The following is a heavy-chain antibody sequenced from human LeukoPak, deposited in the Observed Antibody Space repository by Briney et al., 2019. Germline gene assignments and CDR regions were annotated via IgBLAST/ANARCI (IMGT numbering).Heavy chain of an antibody. V-gene: IGHV4-39*01. CDR1: GGSISSSSNY. J-gene: IGHJ4*02. Sequence: SETLSLTCTVSGGSISSSSNYWGWIRQPPGKRLEWMGGIYYSGSTYYNPSLKGRVTISVDTSKNQFSLKVTSVTAADTAVYYCARHLYDFWSGYYQPRHFDYWGQGTLVTVSS. D-gene: IGHD3-3*01. CDR2: IYYSGST. CDR3: ARHLYDFWSGYYQPRHFDY.